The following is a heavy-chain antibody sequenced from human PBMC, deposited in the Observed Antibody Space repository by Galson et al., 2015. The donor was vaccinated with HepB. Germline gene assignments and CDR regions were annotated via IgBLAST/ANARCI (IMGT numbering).Heavy chain of an antibody. V-gene: IGHV3-33*01. CDR3: TRDLASRYFDC. J-gene: IGHJ4*02. CDR1: GLTFSNYG. Sequence: SLKLSCAASGLTFSNYGMHWVRQAPGKGLEWVAAIWHDGSSQYYIASVKGRFTISRDNSKNTLYLQMDSLRADDTAVYYCTRDLASRYFDCWGQGTLVTVSS. CDR2: IWHDGSSQ.